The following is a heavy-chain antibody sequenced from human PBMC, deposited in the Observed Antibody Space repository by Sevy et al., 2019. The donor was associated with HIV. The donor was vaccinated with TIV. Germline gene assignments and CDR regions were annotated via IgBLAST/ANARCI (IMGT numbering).Heavy chain of an antibody. CDR1: GFTFSSYG. CDR2: IWYDGSNK. Sequence: GGSLRLSCAASGFTFSSYGMHWVRQAPGKGLEWVAVIWYDGSNKYYADSVKGRFTISRDNSKNTLYLQMNSLRAEDTAVYYCARDLKXYDSSGYSASPSNYXYGMDXXXQGTTVTVSS. J-gene: IGHJ6*02. CDR3: ARDLKXYDSSGYSASPSNYXYGMDX. V-gene: IGHV3-33*01. D-gene: IGHD3-22*01.